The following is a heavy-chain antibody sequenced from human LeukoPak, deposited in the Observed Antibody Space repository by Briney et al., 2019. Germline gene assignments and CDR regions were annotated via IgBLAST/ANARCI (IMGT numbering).Heavy chain of an antibody. J-gene: IGHJ4*02. CDR1: GHTFTGYY. Sequence: ASVKVSCKASGHTFTGYYMHWVRQAPGQGLEWMGWINPNSGGTNYAQKFQGRVTMTRDTSISTAYMELSRLRSDDTAVYYCAREYYYDSSGYGGHFDYWGQGTLVTVSS. CDR3: AREYYYDSSGYGGHFDY. D-gene: IGHD3-22*01. V-gene: IGHV1-2*02. CDR2: INPNSGGT.